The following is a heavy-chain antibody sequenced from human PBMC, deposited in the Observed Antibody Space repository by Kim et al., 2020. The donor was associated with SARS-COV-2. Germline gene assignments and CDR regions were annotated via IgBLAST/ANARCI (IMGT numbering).Heavy chain of an antibody. D-gene: IGHD2-2*01. V-gene: IGHV3-13*01. CDR3: ARGGSXSLRGXVRYYXYYXXDV. Sequence: GGSLRLSCAASGFTFSSYDMHWVRQATGKGLEWVSAIGTAGDTYYPGSVKGRFTXSRENAKNSLYLQXNSLRXGDTAGYYCARGGSXSLRGXVRYYXYYXXDVWXXGTTVXVS. J-gene: IGHJ6*03. CDR2: IGTAGDT. CDR1: GFTFSSYD.